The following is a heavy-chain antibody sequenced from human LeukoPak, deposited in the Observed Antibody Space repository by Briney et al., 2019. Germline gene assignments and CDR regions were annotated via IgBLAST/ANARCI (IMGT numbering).Heavy chain of an antibody. Sequence: PSQTLSLTCTVSGGSISSGSYYWSWIRQPAGKGLEWIGRIYTSGSTNYNPSLKSRVTISVDTSKNQFSLKLSSVTAADTAVYYCARGARQFDPWGQGTLVTVSS. CDR2: IYTSGST. CDR3: ARGARQFDP. J-gene: IGHJ5*02. CDR1: GGSISSGSYY. V-gene: IGHV4-61*02.